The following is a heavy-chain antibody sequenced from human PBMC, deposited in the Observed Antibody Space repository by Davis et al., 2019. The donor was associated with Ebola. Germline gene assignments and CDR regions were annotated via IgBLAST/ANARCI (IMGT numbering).Heavy chain of an antibody. CDR1: GYGLADYW. J-gene: IGHJ4*02. D-gene: IGHD3-10*01. V-gene: IGHV5-51*01. Sequence: GESLKTPCNGLGYGLADYWIARVRQTPGKGLGLVGIIYSGDSDTRYSPPFEGPVNIPVDKSITTAYLQWSSLKASDTATYYGARQESLYGYIDHWGQGTLVTVSS. CDR3: ARQESLYGYIDH. CDR2: IYSGDSDT.